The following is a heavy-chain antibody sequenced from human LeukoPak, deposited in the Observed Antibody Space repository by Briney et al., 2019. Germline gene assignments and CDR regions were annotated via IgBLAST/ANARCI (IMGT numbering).Heavy chain of an antibody. CDR1: GFTVSSNY. J-gene: IGHJ4*02. Sequence: GGSLRLSCAASGFTVSSNYMSWVRQAPGKGLEWVSVIYSGGSTYYADSVKGRFTISRDNSKNTLYLQMNSLRAEDTAVYYCAKDRSGSYLLGYWGQGTLVTVSS. V-gene: IGHV3-66*02. D-gene: IGHD1-26*01. CDR3: AKDRSGSYLLGY. CDR2: IYSGGST.